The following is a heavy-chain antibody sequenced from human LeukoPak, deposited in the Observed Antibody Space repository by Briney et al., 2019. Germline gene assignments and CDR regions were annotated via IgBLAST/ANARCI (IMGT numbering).Heavy chain of an antibody. J-gene: IGHJ4*02. V-gene: IGHV3-53*01. CDR3: ARTAAGTFFDY. CDR2: IYSGGYT. D-gene: IGHD6-13*01. Sequence: GGSLRLSCAVSGFTVSSNYMSWVRQAPGKGLEWVSIIYSGGYTFYADSVKGRFTISRDNSKNTLYLQMNSLRAEDTAVYYCARTAAGTFFDYRGQGTLVTVSS. CDR1: GFTVSSNY.